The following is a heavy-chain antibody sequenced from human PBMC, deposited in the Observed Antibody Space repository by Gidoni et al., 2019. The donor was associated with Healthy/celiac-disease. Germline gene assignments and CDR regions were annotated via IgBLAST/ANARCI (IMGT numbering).Heavy chain of an antibody. V-gene: IGHV3-9*01. Sequence: EVQLVESGGGLVQPGRSLRLSCAASGFTFDDYAMTWVRQAPGKGLEWVSGISWNSGSIGYADSVKGRFTISRDNAKNSLYLQMNSLRAEDTALYYCAKDIVGSSWYRYYYYYGMDVWGQGTTVTVSS. D-gene: IGHD6-13*01. CDR3: AKDIVGSSWYRYYYYYGMDV. CDR2: ISWNSGSI. CDR1: GFTFDDYA. J-gene: IGHJ6*02.